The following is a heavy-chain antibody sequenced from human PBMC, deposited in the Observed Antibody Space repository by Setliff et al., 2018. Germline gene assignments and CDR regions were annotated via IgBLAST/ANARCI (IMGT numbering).Heavy chain of an antibody. J-gene: IGHJ4*02. CDR2: INPSSGRT. CDR1: GYTFTSHY. V-gene: IGHV1-46*01. Sequence: GASVKVSCKASGYTFTSHYMHWVRQAPGLGLEWMGTINPSSGRTSYAQKFQGRVTMTTDTSTSTAYMELRSLRSDDTAVYYCARVRTATSGAAAGIGRLIDYWGQGTLVTVSS. CDR3: ARVRTATSGAAAGIGRLIDY. D-gene: IGHD6-13*01.